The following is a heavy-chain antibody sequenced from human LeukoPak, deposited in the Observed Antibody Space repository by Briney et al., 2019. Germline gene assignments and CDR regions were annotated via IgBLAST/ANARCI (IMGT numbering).Heavy chain of an antibody. Sequence: PSETLSLTCTVSGGSITSSAYYWGWIRQPPGKGLEWIGTIYYTGSTNYNPSLKSRVTISVDTSKNQFSLKLSSVTAADTAVYYCARGDNSYGYSYWGQGTLVTVSS. CDR3: ARGDNSYGYSY. CDR2: IYYTGST. D-gene: IGHD5-18*01. V-gene: IGHV4-39*07. CDR1: GGSITSSAYY. J-gene: IGHJ4*02.